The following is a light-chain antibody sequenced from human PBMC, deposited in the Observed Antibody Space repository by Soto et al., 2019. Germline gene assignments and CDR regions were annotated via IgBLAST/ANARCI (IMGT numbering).Light chain of an antibody. CDR2: EVN. CDR1: NGDVGSYDL. CDR3: CSYAGSNSLI. J-gene: IGLJ2*01. V-gene: IGLV2-23*02. Sequence: QSALTQPASVFGSPGQSITISCTGTNGDVGSYDLVSWYQRYPGEAPKLIIYEVNKRPSGISNRFSGSKSGNTASLTISGLQAEDEAEYDCCSYAGSNSLIFGGGTQLTVL.